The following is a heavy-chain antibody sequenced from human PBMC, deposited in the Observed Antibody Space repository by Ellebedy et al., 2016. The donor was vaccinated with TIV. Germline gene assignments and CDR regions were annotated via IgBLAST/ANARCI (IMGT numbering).Heavy chain of an antibody. CDR1: GFTFSSYA. CDR2: ISYDGSNK. Sequence: GGSLRLSXAASGFTFSSYAMHWVRQAPGKGLEWVAVISYDGSNKYYADSVKGRFTISRDNSKNTLYLQMNSLRAEDTAVYYCARDYAPGARWLQLRYFDYWGQGTLVTVSS. D-gene: IGHD5-24*01. CDR3: ARDYAPGARWLQLRYFDY. J-gene: IGHJ4*02. V-gene: IGHV3-30-3*01.